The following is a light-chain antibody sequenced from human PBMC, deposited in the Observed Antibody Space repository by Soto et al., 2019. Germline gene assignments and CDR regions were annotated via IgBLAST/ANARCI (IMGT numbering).Light chain of an antibody. CDR3: QQYNNWPRT. CDR1: QSVSSN. Sequence: EIVITQSPATLSVSPGERATLSCRASQSVSSNLAWYQQKPGQAPRLLIYGASTRATGIPARFSGSVSGTEFTLTISSLQSEDFAVYYYQQYNNWPRTFGQGTKV. CDR2: GAS. V-gene: IGKV3-15*01. J-gene: IGKJ1*01.